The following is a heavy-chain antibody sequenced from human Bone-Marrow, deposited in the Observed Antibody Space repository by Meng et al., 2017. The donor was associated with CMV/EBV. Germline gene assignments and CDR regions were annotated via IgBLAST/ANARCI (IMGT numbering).Heavy chain of an antibody. Sequence: GESLKISCVASGFTFSHYAMSWVRQAPGKGLEWVGRIKSKTDGGTTDYAAPVKGRFTISRDDSKNTLYLQMNSLKTEDTAVYYCTTVSVVVPAAPDWGQGTLVTVSS. CDR3: TTVSVVVPAAPD. D-gene: IGHD2-2*01. J-gene: IGHJ4*02. CDR1: GFTFSHYA. V-gene: IGHV3-15*01. CDR2: IKSKTDGGTT.